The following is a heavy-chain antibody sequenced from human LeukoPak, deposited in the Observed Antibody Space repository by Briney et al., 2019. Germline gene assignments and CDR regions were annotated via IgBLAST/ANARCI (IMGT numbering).Heavy chain of an antibody. Sequence: SETLSLTCTVSGGSISSSNSYWGWIRQPPGQGLEWIGTVFYSGSPYYNPSLKSRVTISMDTSKNQFSLNLTSVTAADAAVYYCARGAFDLWGRGTLVTVSS. V-gene: IGHV4-39*07. J-gene: IGHJ2*01. CDR3: ARGAFDL. CDR1: GGSISSSNSY. CDR2: VFYSGSP.